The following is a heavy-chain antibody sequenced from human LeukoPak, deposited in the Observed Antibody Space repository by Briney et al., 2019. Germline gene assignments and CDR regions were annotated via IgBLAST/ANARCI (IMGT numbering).Heavy chain of an antibody. V-gene: IGHV1-2*02. CDR2: INPNSGGT. J-gene: IGHJ4*02. CDR3: ARGRPGSRIAVAVDY. Sequence: GASVKVSCKASGYTFTGYYMHWVRQAPGQGLEWMGWINPNSGGTNYAQKFQGRVTMTRDTSISTAYMELSRLRSDDTAVYYCARGRPGSRIAVAVDYWGQGTLVTVSS. CDR1: GYTFTGYY. D-gene: IGHD6-19*01.